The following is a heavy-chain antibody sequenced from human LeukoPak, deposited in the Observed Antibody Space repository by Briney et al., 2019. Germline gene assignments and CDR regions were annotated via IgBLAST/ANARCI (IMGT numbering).Heavy chain of an antibody. CDR2: IYYSGST. V-gene: IGHV4-59*12. J-gene: IGHJ4*02. CDR3: ARDLRHSSSWYGYFDY. D-gene: IGHD6-13*01. CDR1: GGSISSYY. Sequence: SETLSLTCTVSGGSISSYYWSWIRQPPGKGLEWIGYIYYSGSTNYNPSLKSRVTISIDTSKNQFSLKLSSVTAADTAVYYCARDLRHSSSWYGYFDYWGQGTLVTVSS.